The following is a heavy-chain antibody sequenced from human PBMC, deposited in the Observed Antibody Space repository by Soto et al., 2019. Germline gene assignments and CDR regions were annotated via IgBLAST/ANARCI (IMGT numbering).Heavy chain of an antibody. J-gene: IGHJ6*02. Sequence: SETLSLTCTVSGGSISSYYWSWIRQPPGKGLEWIGYIYYSGSTNYNPSLKSRVTISVDTSKNQFSLKLSSVTAADTAVYYCARESPYYDFWSGYYTARYYYGTDVWGQGTTVTVSS. D-gene: IGHD3-3*01. CDR2: IYYSGST. V-gene: IGHV4-59*01. CDR1: GGSISSYY. CDR3: ARESPYYDFWSGYYTARYYYGTDV.